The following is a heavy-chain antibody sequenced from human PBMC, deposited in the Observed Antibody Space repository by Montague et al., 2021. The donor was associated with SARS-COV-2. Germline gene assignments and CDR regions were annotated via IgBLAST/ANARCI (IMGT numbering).Heavy chain of an antibody. CDR1: GGSISNYF. Sequence: SETLSLTCTVSGGSISNYFWSWIRQPPGKGLEWIGYIYYIGRTNYNPSLKSRVTISVDTSKNQFSLKLTSVTAADTAVYYCARQKSGTDLYDALDFWGQGTMVTVSS. CDR2: IYYIGRT. D-gene: IGHD1-26*01. CDR3: ARQKSGTDLYDALDF. V-gene: IGHV4-59*08. J-gene: IGHJ3*01.